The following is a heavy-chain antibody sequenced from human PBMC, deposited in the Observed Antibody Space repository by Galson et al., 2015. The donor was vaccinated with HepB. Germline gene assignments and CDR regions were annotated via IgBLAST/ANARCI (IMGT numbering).Heavy chain of an antibody. CDR1: GDSVSSNSAA. Sequence: CAISGDSVSSNSAAWNWIRQSPSRGLEWLGRTYYRSKWYNDYAVSVESRITINPDTSKNQFSLQLNSVTPEDTAVYYCARDLMTTVTITIFDYWGQGTLVTVSS. CDR2: TYYRSKWYN. CDR3: ARDLMTTVTITIFDY. D-gene: IGHD4-17*01. J-gene: IGHJ4*02. V-gene: IGHV6-1*01.